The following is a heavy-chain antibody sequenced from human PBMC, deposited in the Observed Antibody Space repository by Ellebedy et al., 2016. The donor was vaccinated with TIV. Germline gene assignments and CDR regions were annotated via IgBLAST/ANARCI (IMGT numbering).Heavy chain of an antibody. CDR1: GGSISSSSYY. CDR3: AREVVSQGMDV. V-gene: IGHV4-39*07. J-gene: IGHJ6*02. Sequence: MPSETLSLTCTVSGGSISSSSYYWGWIHQPPGKGLEWIGSIYYSGSTYYNPSLKSRVTISVDTSKNQFSLKLSSVTAADTAVYYCAREVVSQGMDVWGQGTTVTVSS. CDR2: IYYSGST. D-gene: IGHD3-22*01.